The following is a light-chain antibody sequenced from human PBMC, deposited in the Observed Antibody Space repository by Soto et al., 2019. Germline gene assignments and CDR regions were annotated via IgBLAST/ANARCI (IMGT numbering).Light chain of an antibody. CDR1: QSVFYSPTKQSY. Sequence: VMTQSPDSLAVSLGERATINCKSSQSVFYSPTKQSYLAWYQQKPGQPPKLLIYWASTRESGVPDRFSGSGSGTDFTLTISSLQAEDVAVYYCQQYYSTPMYTFGPGTKLEIK. V-gene: IGKV4-1*01. CDR2: WAS. CDR3: QQYYSTPMYT. J-gene: IGKJ2*01.